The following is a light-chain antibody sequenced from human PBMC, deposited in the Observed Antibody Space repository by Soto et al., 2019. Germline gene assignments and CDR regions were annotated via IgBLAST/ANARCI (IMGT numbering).Light chain of an antibody. J-gene: IGKJ2*01. CDR3: LQFNGWPLT. V-gene: IGKV3-15*01. CDR2: GES. CDR1: ESISSN. Sequence: EIVLTQSPGTLSVSPGERATLSCRASESISSNFAWYQQKPGQAPRLLIYGESTRATGIPARFSGSGSGTEFTLTISSLQSEDFAVYYCLQFNGWPLTFGQGTKLEIK.